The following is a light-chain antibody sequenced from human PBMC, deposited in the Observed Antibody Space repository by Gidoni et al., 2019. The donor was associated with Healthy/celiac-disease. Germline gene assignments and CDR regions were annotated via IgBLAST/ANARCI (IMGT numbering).Light chain of an antibody. CDR3: QQLNSYPRGIT. CDR1: QGISSY. J-gene: IGKJ5*01. V-gene: IGKV1-9*01. Sequence: IQLTQSPSSLSASVGDRVTTTCRASQGISSYLAWYQQKPGKAPKLLIYAASTLQSGVPSRFSGSGSGTDFTLTISSLQPEDFETYYCQQLNSYPRGITFGQGTRLEIK. CDR2: AAS.